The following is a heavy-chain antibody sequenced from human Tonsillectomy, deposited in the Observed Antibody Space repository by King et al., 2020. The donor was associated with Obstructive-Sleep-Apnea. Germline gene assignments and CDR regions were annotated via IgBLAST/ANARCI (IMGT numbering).Heavy chain of an antibody. CDR2: MRYDGSNK. V-gene: IGHV3-30*02. CDR3: AKHLPYCSGGSCRPDAFDI. D-gene: IGHD2-15*01. Sequence: VQLVESGGGVVQPGGSLRLSCAASGFTFSIYDMHWVRQAPGKGLEWVAFMRYDGSNKYYTDSVKGRFTVSRDISKNTMCLQMNSLRPEDTAVYYCAKHLPYCSGGSCRPDAFDIWGQGTMVTVSS. J-gene: IGHJ3*02. CDR1: GFTFSIYD.